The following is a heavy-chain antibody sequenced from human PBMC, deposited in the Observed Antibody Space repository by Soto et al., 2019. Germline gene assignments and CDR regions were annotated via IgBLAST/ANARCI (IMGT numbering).Heavy chain of an antibody. CDR1: GFIFSNFG. CDR3: ARDDIPGVAVSTYGMDV. Sequence: QVQLVESGGGVVQPGRSLRLSCAASGFIFSNFGMHWVRQAPGKGLAWVAVIWYDGSNEHYADSVKGRFPISKDNSKNTLYLQMNSLRAEDTAMYYCARDDIPGVAVSTYGMDVWGQGTTVTVSS. CDR2: IWYDGSNE. J-gene: IGHJ6*02. V-gene: IGHV3-33*01. D-gene: IGHD6-19*01.